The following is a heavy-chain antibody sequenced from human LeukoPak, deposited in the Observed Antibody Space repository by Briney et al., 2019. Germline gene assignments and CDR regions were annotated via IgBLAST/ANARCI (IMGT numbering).Heavy chain of an antibody. CDR1: GFPFSSYG. Sequence: GGPLSPPFQSPGFPFSSYGMQGVRQAPGKGLGWVAVISYDGSNKYYADSVKGRFTISRDNSKNTLYLQMNSLRAEDTAVYYCAKDHYYGSGSYLDWFDPWGQGTLVTVSS. V-gene: IGHV3-30*18. D-gene: IGHD3-10*01. CDR3: AKDHYYGSGSYLDWFDP. CDR2: ISYDGSNK. J-gene: IGHJ5*02.